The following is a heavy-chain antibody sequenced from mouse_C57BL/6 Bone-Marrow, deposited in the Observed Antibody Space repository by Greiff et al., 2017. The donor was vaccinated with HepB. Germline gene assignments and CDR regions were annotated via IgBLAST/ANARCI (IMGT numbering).Heavy chain of an antibody. V-gene: IGHV1-69*01. CDR1: GYTFTSYW. CDR3: AREVDYYGSRRGNAMDY. D-gene: IGHD1-1*01. Sequence: VQLQQPGAELVMPGASVKLSCKASGYTFTSYWMHWVKQRPGQGLEWIGEIDPSDSYTNYNQKFKGKSTLTVDKSSSTAYMQLSSLTSEDSAVYYCAREVDYYGSRRGNAMDYWGQGTSVTVSS. J-gene: IGHJ4*01. CDR2: IDPSDSYT.